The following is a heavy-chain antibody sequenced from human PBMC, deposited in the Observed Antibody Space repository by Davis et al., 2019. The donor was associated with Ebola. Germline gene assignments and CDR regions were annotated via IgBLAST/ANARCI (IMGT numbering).Heavy chain of an antibody. D-gene: IGHD3-10*01. CDR3: ARVRSGMIGIFYYYYMDV. CDR2: IWSDGNNR. Sequence: GESLKISCAASGFIFSDLVMHWVRQTPGKGLEWVANIWSDGNNRYYADSLKGRFTISRDNAKNSLYLQMNSLRAEDTAVYYCARVRSGMIGIFYYYYMDVWGRGTTVTVS. CDR1: GFIFSDLV. V-gene: IGHV3-33*08. J-gene: IGHJ6*03.